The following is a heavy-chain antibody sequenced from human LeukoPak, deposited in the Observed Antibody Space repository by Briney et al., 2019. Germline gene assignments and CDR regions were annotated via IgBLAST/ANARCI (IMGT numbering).Heavy chain of an antibody. D-gene: IGHD3-10*01. CDR1: GFTVSSNY. J-gene: IGHJ4*02. Sequence: GGSLRLSCSASGFTVSSNYMSWVRQAPGKGLEWVANIKKDASDKYYVDSVKGRFTISRDNAKNSLFLQMDSLRVEDTAVYYCVGGPGYWGQGTLVIVSS. CDR3: VGGPGY. CDR2: IKKDASDK. V-gene: IGHV3-7*01.